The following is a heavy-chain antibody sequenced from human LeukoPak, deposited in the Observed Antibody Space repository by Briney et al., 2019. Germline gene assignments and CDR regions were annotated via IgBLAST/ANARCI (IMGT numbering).Heavy chain of an antibody. CDR1: GYTFTGYY. D-gene: IGHD2-2*01. V-gene: IGHV1-69*06. Sequence: SVKVSCKASGYTFTGYYMHWVRQAPGQGLEWMGGIIPIFGTVNYAQKFQGRVTITADKSTSTAYMELSSLRSEDTAVYYCARDDYCSSTSCYVSSRWFDPWGQGTLVTVSS. CDR3: ARDDYCSSTSCYVSSRWFDP. CDR2: IIPIFGTV. J-gene: IGHJ5*02.